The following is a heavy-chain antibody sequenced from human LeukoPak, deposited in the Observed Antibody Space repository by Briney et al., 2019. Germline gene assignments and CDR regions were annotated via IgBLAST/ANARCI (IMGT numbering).Heavy chain of an antibody. D-gene: IGHD3-16*01. V-gene: IGHV3-30*10. CDR2: ISPDGSKN. Sequence: GGSLRLSCAAAVVTLSNYSMHWVRQAPGKRLEWVAIISPDGSKNYYRDSVKGRFTISRDNSKKTLYLQMNRLRPEDTAVYYCARGGENYDRVWGSYRDNYFHSWGQGTLVIVSS. CDR3: ARGGENYDRVWGSYRDNYFHS. J-gene: IGHJ4*02. CDR1: VVTLSNYS.